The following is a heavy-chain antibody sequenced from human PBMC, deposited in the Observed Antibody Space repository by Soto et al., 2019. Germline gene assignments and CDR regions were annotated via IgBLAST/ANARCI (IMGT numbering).Heavy chain of an antibody. Sequence: GGSLRLSCAASGFTFSSYAMHWVRQAPGKGLEWVAVISYDGSNKYYADSVKGRFTISRDNSKNTLYLQMNSLRAEDTAVYYCARSFYGMDVWGQGTTVTVSS. CDR1: GFTFSSYA. V-gene: IGHV3-30-3*01. CDR3: ARSFYGMDV. CDR2: ISYDGSNK. J-gene: IGHJ6*02. D-gene: IGHD1-26*01.